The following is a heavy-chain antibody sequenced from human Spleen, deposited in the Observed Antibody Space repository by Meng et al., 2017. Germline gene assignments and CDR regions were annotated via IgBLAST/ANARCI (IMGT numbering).Heavy chain of an antibody. D-gene: IGHD3-16*01. CDR3: ARSPIDKYDLSALPLDY. V-gene: IGHV3-48*03. Sequence: GGSLRLSCAASGFTFSSYEMNWVRQAPGKGLEWVSYITSTGNTMYYADSVKGRFTISRDNAKNSLFLQMNSLRVEDTAVYYCARSPIDKYDLSALPLDYWGQGTLVTVSS. CDR1: GFTFSSYE. CDR2: ITSTGNTM. J-gene: IGHJ4*02.